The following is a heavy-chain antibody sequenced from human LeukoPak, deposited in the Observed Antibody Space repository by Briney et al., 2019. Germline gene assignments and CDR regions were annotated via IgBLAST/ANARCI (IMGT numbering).Heavy chain of an antibody. CDR1: GGTFSSYA. D-gene: IGHD2-2*01. CDR3: ARIGDCSSTSCSRNYYYGMDV. CDR2: IIPIFGIA. Sequence: SVKVSCKASGGTFSSYAISWVRQAPGQGPEWLSRIIPIFGIANYAQKFQGRVTITADKSTSTAHMELSSLRSEDTAVYYCARIGDCSSTSCSRNYYYGMDVWGQGTTVTVSS. V-gene: IGHV1-69*04. J-gene: IGHJ6*02.